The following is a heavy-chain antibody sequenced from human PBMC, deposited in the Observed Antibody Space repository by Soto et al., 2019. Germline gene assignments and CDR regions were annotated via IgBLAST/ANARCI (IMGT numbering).Heavy chain of an antibody. CDR3: ARDRKKVTWYYGMDV. CDR2: IFYSGST. Sequence: PSETLSLTCTVSGGSISSYYWSWIRQPPGKGLEWIGHIFYSGSTEYNPSLKSRVTISVDTCKTQFSLKLSSVTAADTAVYYCARDRKKVTWYYGMDVWGQGTTVTVSS. J-gene: IGHJ6*02. CDR1: GGSISSYY. D-gene: IGHD2-21*02. V-gene: IGHV4-59*01.